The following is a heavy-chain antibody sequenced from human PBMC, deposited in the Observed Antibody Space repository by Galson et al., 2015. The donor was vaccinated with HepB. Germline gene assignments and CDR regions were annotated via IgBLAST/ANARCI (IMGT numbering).Heavy chain of an antibody. CDR2: MNPNSGNT. J-gene: IGHJ5*02. CDR1: GSTFTSYD. V-gene: IGHV1-8*01. Sequence: SVKVSCKASGSTFTSYDINWVRQATGQGLEWMGWMNPNSGNTGYAQKFQGRVTMTRNTSISTAYMELSSLRSEDTAVYYCARVMRYCSSTSCSPPNWFDPWGQGTLVTVSS. CDR3: ARVMRYCSSTSCSPPNWFDP. D-gene: IGHD2-2*01.